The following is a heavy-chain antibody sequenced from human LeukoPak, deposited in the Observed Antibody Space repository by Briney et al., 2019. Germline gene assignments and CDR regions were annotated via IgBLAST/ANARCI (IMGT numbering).Heavy chain of an antibody. D-gene: IGHD3-16*01. CDR3: AKEISSVTMGGGIWFDP. CDR2: IQSDGSTK. J-gene: IGHJ5*02. CDR1: GFTFSSYG. V-gene: IGHV3-30*02. Sequence: PGGSLRLSCAASGFTFSSYGMHWVRQAPGKGLEWVAFIQSDGSTKDYADSVKGRFALSRDNSKNTVYLQMNSLRVDDTAVHYCAKEISSVTMGGGIWFDPWGQGTLVTVSS.